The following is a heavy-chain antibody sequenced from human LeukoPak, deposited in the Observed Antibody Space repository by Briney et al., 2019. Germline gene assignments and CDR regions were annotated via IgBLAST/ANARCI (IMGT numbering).Heavy chain of an antibody. D-gene: IGHD2-2*01. J-gene: IGHJ4*02. CDR2: ISWNSGSI. V-gene: IGHV3-9*01. CDR3: AKGGGFVVVPAANFDY. CDR1: GFTFDDYA. Sequence: GRSLRLSCAASGFTFDDYAMHWVRQAPGKGLEWVSGISWNSGSIGYADSVKGRFTISGDNAKNSLYLQMNSLRAEDTALYYCAKGGGFVVVPAANFDYWGQGTLVTVSS.